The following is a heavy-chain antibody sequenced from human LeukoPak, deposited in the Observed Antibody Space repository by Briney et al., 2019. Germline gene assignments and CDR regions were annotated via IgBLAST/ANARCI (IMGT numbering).Heavy chain of an antibody. CDR2: INPNSGGT. D-gene: IGHD1-26*01. CDR1: GYTFTGYY. V-gene: IGHV1-2*02. J-gene: IGHJ1*01. Sequence: ASVKVSCKASGYTFTGYYIHWVRQAPGQGLEWMGWINPNSGGTNYAQKFQGRVTMTRDTSISTAYMELSSLRSDDTAVYYCARGGSYSEYSQHWGQGTLVTVSS. CDR3: ARGGSYSEYSQH.